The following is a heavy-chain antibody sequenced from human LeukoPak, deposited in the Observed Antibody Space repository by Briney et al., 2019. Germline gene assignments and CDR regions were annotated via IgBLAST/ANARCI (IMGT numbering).Heavy chain of an antibody. V-gene: IGHV3-21*01. CDR1: GFTFSSYS. J-gene: IGHJ4*02. Sequence: GGSLRLSCAASGFTFSSYSMNWVRQAPGKGLEWVSSISSSSYIYYADSVKGRFTISRDNAKNSLYLQMNSLRAEDTAVYYCARDPLRNYYDSSGYHDYWGQGTLVTVSS. CDR3: ARDPLRNYYDSSGYHDY. D-gene: IGHD3-22*01. CDR2: ISSSSYI.